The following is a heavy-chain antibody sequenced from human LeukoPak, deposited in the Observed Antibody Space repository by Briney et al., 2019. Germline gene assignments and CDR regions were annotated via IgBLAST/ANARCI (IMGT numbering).Heavy chain of an antibody. Sequence: GGSLRLSCATSGFTFDNYAMHWVRQAPGKGLEWVSLINWNSGSTKYANSVKGRFTISRDNSKNSLYLQMDGLRTEDAGFYYCARGRGSGSYLVDYLCQGTLVTASS. V-gene: IGHV3-43*02. J-gene: IGHJ4*02. CDR3: ARGRGSGSYLVDY. CDR1: GFTFDNYA. CDR2: INWNSGST. D-gene: IGHD3-10*01.